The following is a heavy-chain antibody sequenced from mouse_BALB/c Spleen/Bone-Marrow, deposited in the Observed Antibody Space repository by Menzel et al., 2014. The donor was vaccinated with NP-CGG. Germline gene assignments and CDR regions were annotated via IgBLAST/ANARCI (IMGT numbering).Heavy chain of an antibody. V-gene: IGHV5-17*02. Sequence: EVKLVESGGGLVQPGGSRKLSCTASGFTFSSFGMHWVRQAPEKGLEWVAYISSDSDTIYYADTVKGRFTISRDNPKNILFLQMTSLRSEDTAMYYCTRDHDYDWYFDVWGAGTTVTVSS. CDR2: ISSDSDTI. CDR3: TRDHDYDWYFDV. CDR1: GFTFSSFG. J-gene: IGHJ1*01. D-gene: IGHD2-4*01.